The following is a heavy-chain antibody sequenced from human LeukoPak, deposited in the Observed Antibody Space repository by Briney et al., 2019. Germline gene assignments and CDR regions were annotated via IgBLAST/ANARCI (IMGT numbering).Heavy chain of an antibody. Sequence: SVKVSCKASGGTFSSYAISWVRQAPGQGLERMGGIIPIFGTANYAQKFQGRVTITADESTSTAYMELSSLRSEDTAVYYCARERCYDSSGYYEGDAFDIWGQGTMVTVSS. V-gene: IGHV1-69*13. CDR3: ARERCYDSSGYYEGDAFDI. D-gene: IGHD3-22*01. J-gene: IGHJ3*02. CDR2: IIPIFGTA. CDR1: GGTFSSYA.